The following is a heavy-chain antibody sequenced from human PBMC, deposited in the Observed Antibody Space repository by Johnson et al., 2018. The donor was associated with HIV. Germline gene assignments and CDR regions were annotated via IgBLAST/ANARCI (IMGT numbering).Heavy chain of an antibody. CDR2: ISSSGTTV. V-gene: IGHV3-11*04. CDR1: GFTFSDYY. J-gene: IGHJ3*02. D-gene: IGHD2-15*01. Sequence: QVQLVESGGGLVKPGGSLRLSCAASGFTFSDYYMSWIRQTPGKGLEWVSYISSSGTTVYNADSVKGRFTISRDNAKNTLYLQMNSLRAEDTAVYYCARGLHTGYCSGGSCYGARAFDIWGQGTMVTVSS. CDR3: ARGLHTGYCSGGSCYGARAFDI.